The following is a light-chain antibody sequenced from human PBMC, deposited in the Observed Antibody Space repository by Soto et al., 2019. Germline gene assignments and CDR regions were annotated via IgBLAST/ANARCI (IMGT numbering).Light chain of an antibody. CDR2: DVH. V-gene: IGLV2-11*01. CDR3: FSCAGSRV. Sequence: QSALTQPRSVSGSPGQSVTISCTGTSSDVGGYDYISWYQQHPGKAPKLMIFDVHKRPSGVPDRFSGSKSANTAFLTISGLQAEDEADYSCFSCAGSRVFGGGTKLTVL. J-gene: IGLJ3*02. CDR1: SSDVGGYDY.